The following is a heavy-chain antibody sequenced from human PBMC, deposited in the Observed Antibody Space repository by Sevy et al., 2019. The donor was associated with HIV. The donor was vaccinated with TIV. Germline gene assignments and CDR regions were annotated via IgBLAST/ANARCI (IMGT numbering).Heavy chain of an antibody. CDR2: IGVYNGNS. Sequence: ASVKVSCKASGYTFSSNGIAWVRQAPGQGFQWMGWIGVYNGNSKYAQNLQDRLTMTTDTSTSTAYMELKSLRSDDTAVYYCARVPTYYFGSGTYFDYSGHRTMVTVSS. V-gene: IGHV1-18*01. CDR3: ARVPTYYFGSGTYFDY. CDR1: GYTFSSNG. D-gene: IGHD3-10*01. J-gene: IGHJ4*01.